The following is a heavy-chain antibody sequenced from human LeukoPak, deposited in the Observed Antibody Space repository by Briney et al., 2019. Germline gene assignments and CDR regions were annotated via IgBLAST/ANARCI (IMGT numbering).Heavy chain of an antibody. CDR3: FPFSYYDYVWGNVSRLS. CDR1: GFTFSSYG. J-gene: IGHJ4*02. CDR2: ISYDGSNK. Sequence: PGRSLRLSCAASGFTFSSYGMHWVRQAPGKGLEWVAVISYDGSNKYYADSVKGRFTISRDNSKNTLYLQMNSLRAEDTAVYYCFPFSYYDYVWGNVSRLSWGQGTLVTVSS. V-gene: IGHV3-30*03. D-gene: IGHD3-16*01.